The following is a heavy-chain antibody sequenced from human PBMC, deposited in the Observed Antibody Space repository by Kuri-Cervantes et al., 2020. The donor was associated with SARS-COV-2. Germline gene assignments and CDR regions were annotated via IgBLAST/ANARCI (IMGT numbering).Heavy chain of an antibody. CDR1: GGTFSSYA. V-gene: IGHV1-69*13. CDR3: ARVPDDSSGYQGELDY. J-gene: IGHJ4*02. Sequence: SVKVSCKASGGTFSSYAISWVRQAPRQGLEWMGGIIPIFGTANYAQKFQGRVTITADESTSTAYMELSSLRSEDTAVYYCARVPDDSSGYQGELDYWGQGTLVTVSS. D-gene: IGHD3-22*01. CDR2: IIPIFGTA.